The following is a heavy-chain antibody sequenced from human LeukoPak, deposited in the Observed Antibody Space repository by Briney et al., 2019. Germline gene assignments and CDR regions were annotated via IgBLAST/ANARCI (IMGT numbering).Heavy chain of an antibody. D-gene: IGHD3-22*01. J-gene: IGHJ4*02. CDR1: GGSISSSSYY. V-gene: IGHV4-39*01. CDR2: IYYSGRA. Sequence: PSETLSLTCTVSGGSISSSSYYWGWIRQPPGKGLEWIGSIYYSGRAYYNPSLKSRVTISVDTSKNQFSLKLTSVTAADTAVFYCARQRVDSSGYYLDSVDYWGQGTRVTVSS. CDR3: ARQRVDSSGYYLDSVDY.